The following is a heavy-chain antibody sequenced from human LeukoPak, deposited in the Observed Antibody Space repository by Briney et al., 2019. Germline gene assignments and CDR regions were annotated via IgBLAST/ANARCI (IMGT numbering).Heavy chain of an antibody. J-gene: IGHJ4*02. D-gene: IGHD5-12*01. V-gene: IGHV4-59*01. CDR1: GASISSYY. CDR3: ARDTTYGGYTD. CDR2: IFYSGST. Sequence: SETLSLTCTVSGASISSYYWSWIRQPPGKGLEWIGYIFYSGSTHSSPSLKSRVTISVDTSKNQVSLSLSSLTAADTAVYYCARDTTYGGYTDWSQGTLVTVSS.